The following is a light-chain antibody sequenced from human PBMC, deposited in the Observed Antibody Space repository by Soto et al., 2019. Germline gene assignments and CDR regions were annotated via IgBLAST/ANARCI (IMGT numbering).Light chain of an antibody. CDR2: DFS. J-gene: IGKJ5*01. Sequence: EIVMTQSPASLSVSPGERVTLSCRAGQGVTTIFAWYQQKSGQSPRLLIYDFSTRATGGPARFSGAGSETDFTLTISGLQAEDSAVYFCQQYNNWPFSFGQGARLEIK. V-gene: IGKV3-15*01. CDR3: QQYNNWPFS. CDR1: QGVTTI.